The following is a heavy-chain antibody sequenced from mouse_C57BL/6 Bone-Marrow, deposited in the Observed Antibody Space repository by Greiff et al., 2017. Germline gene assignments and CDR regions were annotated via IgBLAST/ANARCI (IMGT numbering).Heavy chain of an antibody. CDR2: IYPGSGNT. CDR3: AKVEGNYAFDY. J-gene: IGHJ2*01. CDR1: GYTFTDYY. V-gene: IGHV1-76*01. Sequence: QVHVKQSGAELVRPGASVKLSCKASGYTFTDYYINWVKQRPGQGLEWIARIYPGSGNTYYNEKFKGKATLTAEKSSSTAYMQLSSLTSEDSAVYFCAKVEGNYAFDYWGQGTTLTVSS. D-gene: IGHD2-1*01.